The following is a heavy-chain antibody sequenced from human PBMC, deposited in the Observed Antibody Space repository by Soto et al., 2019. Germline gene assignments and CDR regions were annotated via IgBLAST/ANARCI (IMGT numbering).Heavy chain of an antibody. Sequence: GGSLRLSCAESGFPFNNYAMHWVRQSPGKGLEWVAVIWHDGSNDHYADSVKGRFRIARDNSNNTLYLQMNSLRGEDTALYYCARDDVSMVTTFLDYWGLGTLVTVSS. CDR2: IWHDGSND. J-gene: IGHJ4*02. D-gene: IGHD2-21*02. CDR1: GFPFNNYA. CDR3: ARDDVSMVTTFLDY. V-gene: IGHV3-33*01.